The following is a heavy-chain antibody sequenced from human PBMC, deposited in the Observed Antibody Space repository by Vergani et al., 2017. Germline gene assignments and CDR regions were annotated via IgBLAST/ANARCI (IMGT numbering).Heavy chain of an antibody. CDR3: ARDSGSSGGYDY. Sequence: QVQLVQSGAEVKKPGSSVKVSCKASGGTFSSYAISWVRQAPGQGREWMGRIIPILGIANYAQKFQGRVTITADKSTSTAYMELSSLRSEDTAVYYCARDSGSSGGYDYWGQGTLVTVSS. CDR1: GGTFSSYA. V-gene: IGHV1-69*04. D-gene: IGHD6-19*01. CDR2: IIPILGIA. J-gene: IGHJ4*02.